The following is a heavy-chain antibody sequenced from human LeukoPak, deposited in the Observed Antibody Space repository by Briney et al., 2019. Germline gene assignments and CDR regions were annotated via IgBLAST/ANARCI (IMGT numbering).Heavy chain of an antibody. Sequence: PGGSLRLSCAASGFTFSNYGMAWVRQAPGKGLEWVSGISDTGDSAYYADSVKGRFTISRDNSKNTLYLQMNSLRAEDTAVYYCAKGVGSARHFDYWGQGTLVTVSS. J-gene: IGHJ4*02. CDR1: GFTFSNYG. D-gene: IGHD6-6*01. CDR3: AKGVGSARHFDY. V-gene: IGHV3-23*01. CDR2: ISDTGDSA.